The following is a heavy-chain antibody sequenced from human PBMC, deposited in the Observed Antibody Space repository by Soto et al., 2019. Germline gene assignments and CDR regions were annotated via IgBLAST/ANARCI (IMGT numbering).Heavy chain of an antibody. CDR3: AHFSDLEWFDP. D-gene: IGHD2-21*01. Sequence: PSETLSLTCTVSGGSISRYFWSWIRQSPGKGLGWIGYIFYTGSTTYNPSLKSRVTISIDTSKNQFSLKLSSLTAADTAVYYCAHFSDLEWFDPWGQGTLVTVSS. J-gene: IGHJ5*02. CDR2: IFYTGST. CDR1: GGSISRYF. V-gene: IGHV4-59*01.